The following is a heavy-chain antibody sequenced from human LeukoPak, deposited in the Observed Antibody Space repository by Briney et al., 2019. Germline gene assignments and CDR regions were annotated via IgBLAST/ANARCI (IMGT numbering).Heavy chain of an antibody. V-gene: IGHV5-51*01. D-gene: IGHD5-18*01. CDR1: GYSFTTYW. Sequence: PGESLKISCEASGYSFTTYWITWVRQMPGKGLEWMAIIYSGDSDTRYSPSFQGQVTISVDKSISTAYLQWSSLKASGTAIYYCAIHSYGYRHWGQGTLVTVSS. CDR3: AIHSYGYRH. CDR2: IYSGDSDT. J-gene: IGHJ4*02.